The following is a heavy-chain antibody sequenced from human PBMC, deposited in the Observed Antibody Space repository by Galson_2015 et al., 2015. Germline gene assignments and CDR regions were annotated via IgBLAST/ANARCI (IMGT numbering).Heavy chain of an antibody. CDR3: ARGDSMQVPSLFDY. Sequence: SLRLSYAASGFTFSTYTMHWVRQAPGEGLEWVAVISYGGTTEYYADSVKGRFTISRDNSKDTLYLQMNSLRPEDTAVYYCARGDSMQVPSLFDYWGQGTLVTVSS. D-gene: IGHD2-21*01. CDR2: ISYGGTTE. V-gene: IGHV3-30-3*01. CDR1: GFTFSTYT. J-gene: IGHJ4*02.